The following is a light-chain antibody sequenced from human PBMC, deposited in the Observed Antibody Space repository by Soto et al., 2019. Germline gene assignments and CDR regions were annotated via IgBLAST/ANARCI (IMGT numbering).Light chain of an antibody. V-gene: IGKV3-20*01. CDR1: QSISSSF. Sequence: EFVLTQSPGKLSLSPGERATLSCRASQSISSSFLAWYQQKPGQAPRLLIYGASSTVTGIPGRFIGSGSGTDFTLIISRLEPADFAVYYCMQYGSSPPFIFGGATKVEIK. J-gene: IGKJ4*01. CDR3: MQYGSSPPFI. CDR2: GAS.